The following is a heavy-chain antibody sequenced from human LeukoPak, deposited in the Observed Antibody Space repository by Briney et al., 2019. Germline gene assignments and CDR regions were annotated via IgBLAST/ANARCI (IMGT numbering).Heavy chain of an antibody. CDR2: ISYTGRT. CDR1: GASITDNY. Sequence: KTSETLSLTCTVSGASITDNYWSWIRLTPGKGLEWIGFISYTGRTSYNPSLKGRVTMSVDTSRSQFSLKLNAVTAADTAVYYCARDGYSYGYMYFDYWGQGTLVTVSS. V-gene: IGHV4-59*12. CDR3: ARDGYSYGYMYFDY. D-gene: IGHD5-18*01. J-gene: IGHJ4*02.